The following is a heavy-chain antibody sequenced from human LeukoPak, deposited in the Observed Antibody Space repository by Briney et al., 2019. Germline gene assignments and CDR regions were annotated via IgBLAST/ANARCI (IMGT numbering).Heavy chain of an antibody. CDR3: AKIRGYCSGGSCYADY. J-gene: IGHJ4*02. V-gene: IGHV3-23*01. CDR1: GFTFSSYA. D-gene: IGHD2-15*01. Sequence: QPGGSLRLSCAASGFTFSSYAMSWVRQAPGKGLEWVSAITGSGGSTYYADSVKGRFTISRDNSKNTLYLQMNSLRAEDTAVYYCAKIRGYCSGGSCYADYWGPGTLVTVSS. CDR2: ITGSGGST.